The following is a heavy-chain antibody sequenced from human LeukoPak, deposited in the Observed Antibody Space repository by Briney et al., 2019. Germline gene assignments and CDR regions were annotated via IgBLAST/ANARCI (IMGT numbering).Heavy chain of an antibody. J-gene: IGHJ6*02. CDR1: GFTFSSYN. Sequence: PGGSLRLSCAASGFTFSSYNMNWVRQAPGKGLEWVSSISYTNSYIYYADSVKGRFTISRDNAKNSLYLQMNSLRAEDTAVYYCARENYSLYGMDVWGQGTTVTVSS. CDR2: ISYTNSYI. V-gene: IGHV3-21*01. CDR3: ARENYSLYGMDV. D-gene: IGHD2/OR15-2a*01.